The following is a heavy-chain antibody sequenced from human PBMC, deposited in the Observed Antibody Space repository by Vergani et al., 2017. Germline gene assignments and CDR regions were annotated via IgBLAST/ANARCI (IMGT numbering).Heavy chain of an antibody. CDR2: IYYSGST. Sequence: QVQLQESGPGLVKPSETLSLTCTVSGGSISSYYWSWIRQPPGKGLEWIGYIYYSGSTNYNPSLKSRVTISVDTSKNQFSLKLSSVTAADTAVYYCARDRTHYYYGSGSYYAFDIWGQGTMVTVSS. J-gene: IGHJ3*02. CDR3: ARDRTHYYYGSGSYYAFDI. V-gene: IGHV4-59*12. D-gene: IGHD3-10*01. CDR1: GGSISSYY.